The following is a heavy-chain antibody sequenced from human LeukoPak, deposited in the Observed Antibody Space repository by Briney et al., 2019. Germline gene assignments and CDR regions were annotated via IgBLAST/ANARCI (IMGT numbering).Heavy chain of an antibody. Sequence: GGSLRLSCAASGFTFSTYSMNWVRQAPGKGLEWVSSISSSSSYIYYADSVKGRFTISRDNAKNSLYLQMNSLRAEDTAVYYCARTNPYFDSSGPLDYWGQGTLVTVSS. CDR1: GFTFSTYS. V-gene: IGHV3-21*01. CDR3: ARTNPYFDSSGPLDY. CDR2: ISSSSSYI. D-gene: IGHD3-22*01. J-gene: IGHJ4*02.